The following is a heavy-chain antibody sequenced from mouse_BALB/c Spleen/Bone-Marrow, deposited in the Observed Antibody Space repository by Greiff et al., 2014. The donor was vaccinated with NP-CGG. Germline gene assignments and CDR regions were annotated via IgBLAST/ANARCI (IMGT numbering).Heavy chain of an antibody. CDR2: INPSTGYT. CDR1: GYTFTSYW. J-gene: IGHJ3*01. Sequence: VQLQQSGAELAKPGASVKMSCKASGYTFTSYWMHWVKQRPGQGLEWIGYINPSTGYTEYNQKFKDKATLTADKSSSTAYMQLSSLTSEDSAVYFCVRGRFAYWGQGTLVTVSA. V-gene: IGHV1-7*01. CDR3: VRGRFAY.